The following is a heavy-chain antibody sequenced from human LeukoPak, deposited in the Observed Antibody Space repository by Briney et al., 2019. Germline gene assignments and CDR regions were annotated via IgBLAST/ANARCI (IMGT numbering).Heavy chain of an antibody. D-gene: IGHD3-9*01. J-gene: IGHJ4*02. V-gene: IGHV4-59*10. CDR3: ARGDFDWLFDY. CDR1: GGSFSGYY. Sequence: SETLSLTCAVYGGSFSGYYWGWIRQPAGKGLEWIGRIYTSGSTKYNPSLKSRVTMSLDTSKNQFSLKLSSVTAADTAVYYCARGDFDWLFDYWGQGTLVTVSS. CDR2: IYTSGST.